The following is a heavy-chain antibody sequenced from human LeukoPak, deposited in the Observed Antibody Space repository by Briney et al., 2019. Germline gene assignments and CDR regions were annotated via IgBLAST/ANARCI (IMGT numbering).Heavy chain of an antibody. Sequence: GGSLRLSCAASGFTFSSYDMSWVRQAPGEGLEWVSTISGSGDSTDYADSVKGRFTISRDNSKNTLYLQMNSLGAADTAVYYCATAPQVLLEDYFDYSGQGTLVTVSS. CDR3: ATAPQVLLEDYFDY. D-gene: IGHD3-10*01. CDR2: ISGSGDST. J-gene: IGHJ4*02. V-gene: IGHV3-23*01. CDR1: GFTFSSYD.